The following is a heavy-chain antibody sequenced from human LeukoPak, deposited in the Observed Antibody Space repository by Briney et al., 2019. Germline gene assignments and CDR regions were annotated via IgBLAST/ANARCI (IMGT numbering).Heavy chain of an antibody. V-gene: IGHV4-59*12. Sequence: SETLSLTCTVSGGSISSYYWSWIRQPPGKGLEWIGYIYYSGSTYYNPSLKSRVTISVDTSKNQFSLKLSSVTAADTAVYYCAREEATVGYFDYWGQGTLVTVSS. CDR1: GGSISSYY. CDR3: AREEATVGYFDY. CDR2: IYYSGST. D-gene: IGHD4-11*01. J-gene: IGHJ4*02.